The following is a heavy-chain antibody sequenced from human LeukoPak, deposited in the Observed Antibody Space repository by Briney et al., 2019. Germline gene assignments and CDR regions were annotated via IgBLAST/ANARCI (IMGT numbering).Heavy chain of an antibody. J-gene: IGHJ4*02. CDR3: AKPHDWTPELRFLEWLLHYFDY. Sequence: GGSLRLSCAASGFTVSSNYMSWVRQAPGKGLEWVSVIYSGGSTYYADSVKGRFTISRDNSKNTLYLQMNSLRAEDTAVYYCAKPHDWTPELRFLEWLLHYFDYWGQGTLVTVSS. V-gene: IGHV3-53*01. D-gene: IGHD3-3*01. CDR1: GFTVSSNY. CDR2: IYSGGST.